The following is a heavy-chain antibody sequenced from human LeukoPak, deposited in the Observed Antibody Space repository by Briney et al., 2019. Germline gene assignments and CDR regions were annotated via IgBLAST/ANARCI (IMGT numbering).Heavy chain of an antibody. D-gene: IGHD3-10*01. CDR1: GFTFSSYG. CDR3: ARDPVWFGELLDTLGYMDV. J-gene: IGHJ6*03. CDR2: ISSSGSTI. Sequence: PGGSLRLSCAASGFTFSSYGMNWVRQAPGKGLEWVSYISSSGSTIYYADSVKGRFTISRDNAKNSLYLKMTSLRAEDTAVYYCARDPVWFGELLDTLGYMDVWGKGTTVTVSS. V-gene: IGHV3-48*04.